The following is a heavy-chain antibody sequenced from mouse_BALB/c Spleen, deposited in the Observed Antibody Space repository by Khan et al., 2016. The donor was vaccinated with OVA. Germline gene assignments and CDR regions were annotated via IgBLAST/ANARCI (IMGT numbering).Heavy chain of an antibody. D-gene: IGHD1-1*01. V-gene: IGHV9-3-1*01. CDR3: ASGSYWNIDV. Sequence: QIQLVQSGPEVKKPGETVKISCKASGYSFTNYGMNWVRQAPGKGLKWMGWINTYTGEPTYADDFKGRFAFSLETSASTAYLQINTLKNEDTATSLYASGSYWNIDVWGAGTTVTVSS. J-gene: IGHJ1*01. CDR2: INTYTGEP. CDR1: GYSFTNYG.